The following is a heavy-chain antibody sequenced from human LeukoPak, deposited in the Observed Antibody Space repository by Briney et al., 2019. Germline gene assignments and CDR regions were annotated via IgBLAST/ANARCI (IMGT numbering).Heavy chain of an antibody. CDR3: ARAIVVVDNFDY. V-gene: IGHV3-30*03. CDR2: ISYGGSNK. D-gene: IGHD3-22*01. CDR1: GFTFSSYG. J-gene: IGHJ4*02. Sequence: PGRSLRLSCAASGFTFSSYGMHWVRQAPGKGLEWVAVISYGGSNKYYADSVKGRFTISRDNSKNTLYLQMNSLRAEDTAVYYCARAIVVVDNFDYWGQGTLVTVSS.